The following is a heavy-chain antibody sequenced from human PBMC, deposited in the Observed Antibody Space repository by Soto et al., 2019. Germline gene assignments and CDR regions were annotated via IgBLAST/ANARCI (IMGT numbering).Heavy chain of an antibody. Sequence: PAETLSLTCAVSDVSIYTYYRRWIRQPAGKGLEWIGRIYTNGSTNSKPSLRSRLSMSVDRSKHQLSLKLSSVTAADTAVYYCARDRTVDYVDDYFGYWGRGTLVTVSS. D-gene: IGHD4-17*01. J-gene: IGHJ4*02. V-gene: IGHV4-4*07. CDR1: DVSIYTYY. CDR2: IYTNGST. CDR3: ARDRTVDYVDDYFGY.